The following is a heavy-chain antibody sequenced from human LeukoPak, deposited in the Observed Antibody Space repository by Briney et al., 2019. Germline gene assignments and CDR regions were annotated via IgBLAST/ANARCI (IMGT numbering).Heavy chain of an antibody. Sequence: GGSLRLPRAASGFTFSDYYMSWIRHPPGKGLEWVSYISSSSSYTNCADAVKGRFTITRDKAKNSLYLQMNSLRAEDTAVYYCARDSNSCYDPQSFDYWGQGTLVTVSS. CDR2: ISSSSSYT. J-gene: IGHJ4*02. V-gene: IGHV3-11*06. CDR3: ARDSNSCYDPQSFDY. D-gene: IGHD5-12*01. CDR1: GFTFSDYY.